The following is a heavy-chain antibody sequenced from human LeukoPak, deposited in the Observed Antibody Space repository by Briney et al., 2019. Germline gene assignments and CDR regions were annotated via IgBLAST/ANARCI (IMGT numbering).Heavy chain of an antibody. J-gene: IGHJ5*02. CDR3: ARVTVLYSSSCWFDP. V-gene: IGHV4-59*12. Sequence: SETLSLTCTVSGGSISSYYWSWIRQPPGKGLEWIGYIYYSGSTNYNPSLKSRVTISVDTSKNQFSLKLSSVTAADTAVYYCARVTVLYSSSCWFDPWGQGTLVTVSS. CDR1: GGSISSYY. CDR2: IYYSGST. D-gene: IGHD6-6*01.